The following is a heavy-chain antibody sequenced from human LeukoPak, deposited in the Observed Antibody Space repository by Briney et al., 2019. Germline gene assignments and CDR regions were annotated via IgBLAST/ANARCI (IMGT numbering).Heavy chain of an antibody. CDR3: ARDRATAMFDY. V-gene: IGHV3-74*01. D-gene: IGHD5-18*01. CDR2: INSDGSST. J-gene: IGHJ4*02. CDR1: GFTFSTYG. Sequence: GGSLRPSRAASGFTFSTYGMHSVHQAPGRGLVWVSRINSDGSSTTYADSVKGRFTISRDNAKNTLYLQMNSLRAEDTAVYYCARDRATAMFDYWAQGTLVTVSS.